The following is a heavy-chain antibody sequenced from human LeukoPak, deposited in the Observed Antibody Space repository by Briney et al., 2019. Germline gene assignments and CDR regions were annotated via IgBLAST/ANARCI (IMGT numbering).Heavy chain of an antibody. CDR3: ARDRGIAAAGTGVGY. CDR1: GFTFSSYE. J-gene: IGHJ4*02. V-gene: IGHV3-48*03. CDR2: ISSSGSTI. Sequence: PGGSLRLSCAASGFTFSSYEMNWVRQAPGKGLEGVSYISSSGSTIYYADSVKGRFTISRDNAKNSLYLQMNSLRAEDTAVYYCARDRGIAAAGTGVGYWGQGTLVTVSS. D-gene: IGHD6-13*01.